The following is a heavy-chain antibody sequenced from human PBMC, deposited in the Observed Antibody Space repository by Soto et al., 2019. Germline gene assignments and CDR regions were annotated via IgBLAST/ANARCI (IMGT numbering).Heavy chain of an antibody. CDR1: GGSISSSSYY. D-gene: IGHD4-17*01. J-gene: IGHJ3*02. V-gene: IGHV4-39*01. CDR2: IYYSGST. Sequence: QLQLQESGPGLVKPSETLSLTCTVSGGSISSSSYYWGWIRQPPGKGLEWIGSIYYSGSTYYNPSLKSRVTKSVETSKNRFSPKLNSVTAADTAVYYCARHVGSGYGDYGAFDIWGQGTMVTVSS. CDR3: ARHVGSGYGDYGAFDI.